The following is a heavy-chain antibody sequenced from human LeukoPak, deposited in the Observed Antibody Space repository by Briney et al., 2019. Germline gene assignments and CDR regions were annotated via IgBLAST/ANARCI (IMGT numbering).Heavy chain of an antibody. CDR3: ARAPRGDYYDSRGYFDY. J-gene: IGHJ4*02. D-gene: IGHD3-22*01. CDR2: INSEGSST. V-gene: IGHV3-74*01. Sequence: GSLRLSCAASGFTFSSHWMHWVRPAPGKGLVWVSRINSEGSSTSHADSVKGRFTVSRDNAKNTLYLQMNSLRAEDTAVYYCARAPRGDYYDSRGYFDYWGQGTLVTVSA. CDR1: GFTFSSHW.